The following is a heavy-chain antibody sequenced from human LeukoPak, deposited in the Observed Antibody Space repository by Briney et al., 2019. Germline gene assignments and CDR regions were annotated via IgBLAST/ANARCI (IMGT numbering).Heavy chain of an antibody. V-gene: IGHV1-18*01. CDR1: GYTFTSYG. CDR2: ISAYNGNT. J-gene: IGHJ4*02. Sequence: ASVKVSCKASGYTFTSYGISWVRQAPGQGLEWMGWISAYNGNTNYAQKLQGRVTMTIDTSTSTAYMELRSLRPDDTAVYYCARKLLWFGEPSFDYWGQGTLVTVSS. D-gene: IGHD3-10*01. CDR3: ARKLLWFGEPSFDY.